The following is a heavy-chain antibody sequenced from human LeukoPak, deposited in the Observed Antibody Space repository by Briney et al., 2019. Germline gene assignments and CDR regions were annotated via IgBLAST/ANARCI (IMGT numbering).Heavy chain of an antibody. J-gene: IGHJ4*02. CDR1: GGSFSGYY. CDR3: AREYYGSGRTFDY. CDR2: INHSGST. Sequence: NASETLSLTCAVYGGSFSGYYWSWIRQPPGKGLEWIGEINHSGSTNCNPSLKSRVTISVDTSKNQFSLKLSSVTAADTAVYYCAREYYGSGRTFDYWGQGTLVTVSS. D-gene: IGHD3-10*01. V-gene: IGHV4-34*01.